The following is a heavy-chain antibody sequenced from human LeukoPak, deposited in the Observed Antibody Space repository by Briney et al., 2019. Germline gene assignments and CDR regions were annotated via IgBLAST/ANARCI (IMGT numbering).Heavy chain of an antibody. CDR3: ARVYVWGSYRYFDY. CDR2: INPNSGGT. D-gene: IGHD3-16*02. CDR1: GYTFTGYY. Sequence: ASVKVSCKASGYTFTGYYMHWVRQAPGQGLEWMGWINPNSGGTYYAQKFQGRVTMTSDTSISSAYMELSRLRSDDRAVYYCARVYVWGSYRYFDYWGQGTLVTVSS. J-gene: IGHJ4*02. V-gene: IGHV1-2*02.